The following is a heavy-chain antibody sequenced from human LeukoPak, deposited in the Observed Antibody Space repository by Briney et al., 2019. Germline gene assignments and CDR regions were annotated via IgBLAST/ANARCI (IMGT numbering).Heavy chain of an antibody. J-gene: IGHJ4*02. D-gene: IGHD3-3*01. V-gene: IGHV3-23*01. Sequence: AGGSLRLSCAASGFTFSSYAMSWVRQAPGKGLEWVSAISGSGGSTYYADSVKGRFTISRDNSKNTLYLQMNSLRAEDTAVYYCARHANYDFWSGYDYWGQGTLVTVSS. CDR1: GFTFSSYA. CDR3: ARHANYDFWSGYDY. CDR2: ISGSGGST.